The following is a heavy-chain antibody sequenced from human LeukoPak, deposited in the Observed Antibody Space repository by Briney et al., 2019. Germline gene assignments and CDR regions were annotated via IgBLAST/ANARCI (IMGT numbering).Heavy chain of an antibody. Sequence: GGSLRLSCAVSGFTFSGYTMSWVRQTPGKGLEWVSAISGGSGDITYYAESVKGRFTVSRDNSKNTLFLQLNSLGAEDTAVYYCARNLAGDYFPNWFDPWGQGTLVTVSS. J-gene: IGHJ5*02. CDR2: ISGGSGDIT. CDR1: GFTFSGYT. D-gene: IGHD7-27*01. V-gene: IGHV3-23*01. CDR3: ARNLAGDYFPNWFDP.